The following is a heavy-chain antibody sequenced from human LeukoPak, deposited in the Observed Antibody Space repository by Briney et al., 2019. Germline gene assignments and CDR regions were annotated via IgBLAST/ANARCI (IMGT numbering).Heavy chain of an antibody. CDR3: ARLDRIAAAGTVLDY. CDR2: IYYSGST. D-gene: IGHD6-13*01. CDR1: GYSISSGYY. Sequence: SETLSLTCTVSGYSISSGYYWGWIRQPPGKGLEWIGSIYYSGSTYYNPSLKSRVTISVDTSKNQFSLKLSSVTAADTAVYYCARLDRIAAAGTVLDYWGQGTLVTVSS. V-gene: IGHV4-38-2*02. J-gene: IGHJ4*02.